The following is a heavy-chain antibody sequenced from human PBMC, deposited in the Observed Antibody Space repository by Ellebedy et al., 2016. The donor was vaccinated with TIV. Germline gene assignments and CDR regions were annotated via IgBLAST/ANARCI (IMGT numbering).Heavy chain of an antibody. Sequence: ASVKVSXXTSGYTFTTYDISWVRQATGQGLEWMGWMNPISGFTGYAQKLQGRVTMTWNTAISTAYMELSSLRAEDTAVYYCARFIRHQLPHMDVWGEGTTVTVSS. CDR3: ARFIRHQLPHMDV. V-gene: IGHV1-8*01. CDR2: MNPISGFT. CDR1: GYTFTTYD. D-gene: IGHD2-2*01. J-gene: IGHJ6*03.